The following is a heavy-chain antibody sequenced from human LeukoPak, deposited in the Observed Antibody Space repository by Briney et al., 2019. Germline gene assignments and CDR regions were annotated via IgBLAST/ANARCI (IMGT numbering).Heavy chain of an antibody. Sequence: ASVKVSCKASGYTFTGYYMHWVRQAPGQGLEWMGWINPNSGGTNYAQKFQGRVTMTRTTSISTAYMELSSLRSEDTAVYYCARALEMATIDYWGQGTLVTVSS. CDR3: ARALEMATIDY. D-gene: IGHD5-24*01. CDR1: GYTFTGYY. CDR2: INPNSGGT. V-gene: IGHV1-2*02. J-gene: IGHJ4*02.